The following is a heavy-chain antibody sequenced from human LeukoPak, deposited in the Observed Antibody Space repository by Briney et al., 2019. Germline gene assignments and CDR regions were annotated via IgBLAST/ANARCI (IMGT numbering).Heavy chain of an antibody. CDR1: GFTFNNYA. Sequence: GGSLRLSCAAYGFTFNNYAMHWVRQASGKGLEWVSVLSGTGGSTYYADSVKGRFTISRDNSKNTLYLQMNSLRAEDTAVYYCAKAAVMAVAGIPFDYWGQGTLVTVSS. D-gene: IGHD6-19*01. CDR3: AKAAVMAVAGIPFDY. CDR2: LSGTGGST. V-gene: IGHV3-23*01. J-gene: IGHJ4*02.